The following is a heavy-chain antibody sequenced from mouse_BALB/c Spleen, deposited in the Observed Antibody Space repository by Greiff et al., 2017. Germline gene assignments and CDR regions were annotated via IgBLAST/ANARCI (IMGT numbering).Heavy chain of an antibody. CDR2: ILPGSGST. V-gene: IGHV1-9*01. J-gene: IGHJ4*01. CDR1: GYTFSSYW. CDR3: ARSEDYDVFYAMDY. D-gene: IGHD2-4*01. Sequence: LVESGAELMKPGASVKISCKATGYTFSSYWIEWVKQRPGHGLEWIGEILPGSGSTNYNEKFKGKATFTADTSSNTAYMQLSSLTSEDSAVYYCARSEDYDVFYAMDYWGQGTSVTVSS.